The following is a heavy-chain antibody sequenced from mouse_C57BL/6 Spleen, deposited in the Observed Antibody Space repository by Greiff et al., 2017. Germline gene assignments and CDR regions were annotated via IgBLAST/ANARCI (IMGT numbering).Heavy chain of an antibody. J-gene: IGHJ4*01. CDR2: IDPETGGP. CDR3: TRHGGTDYAMDY. CDR1: GYTFTDYE. D-gene: IGHD4-1*01. V-gene: IGHV1-15*01. Sequence: VQLQQSGAELVRPGASVTLSCKASGYTFTDYEMHWVKQTPVHGLEWIGAIDPETGGPAYNQKFKGKAILTADKSSSTAYMELRSLTSEDSAVYYCTRHGGTDYAMDYWGQGTSVTVSS.